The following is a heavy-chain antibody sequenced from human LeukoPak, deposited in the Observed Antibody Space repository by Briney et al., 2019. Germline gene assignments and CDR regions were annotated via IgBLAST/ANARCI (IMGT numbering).Heavy chain of an antibody. D-gene: IGHD4-17*01. Sequence: GGSLRLSCAASGFTFSSCSMNWVRQAPGKGLEWVSSISSISYIYYADSVKGRFTISRDTAKNSLYLQMNSLRAEDTAVYYCARDQYGDYALDYWGQGTLVAVSS. CDR1: GFTFSSCS. J-gene: IGHJ4*02. CDR2: ISSISYI. CDR3: ARDQYGDYALDY. V-gene: IGHV3-21*01.